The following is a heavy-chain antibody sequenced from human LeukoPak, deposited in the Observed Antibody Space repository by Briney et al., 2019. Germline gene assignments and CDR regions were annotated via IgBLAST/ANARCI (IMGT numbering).Heavy chain of an antibody. J-gene: IGHJ6*03. CDR2: IYYSGST. CDR3: ARDHRAVAGIKWDYYYYYMDV. D-gene: IGHD6-19*01. CDR1: GGSISSYY. Sequence: RSATLSLTCPVSGGSISSYYWSWIRQPPGKGLEWIGYIYYSGSTNYNPSLKSRVTISVDTSKNQFSLKLSSVTAADTAVYYCARDHRAVAGIKWDYYYYYMDVWGKGTTVTVSS. V-gene: IGHV4-59*01.